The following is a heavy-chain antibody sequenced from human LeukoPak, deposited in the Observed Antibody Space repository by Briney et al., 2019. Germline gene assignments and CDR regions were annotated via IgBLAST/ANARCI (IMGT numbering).Heavy chain of an antibody. CDR2: ISGSGVGT. CDR1: GFTFSSYA. V-gene: IGHV3-23*01. Sequence: GGSLRLSCAASGFTFSSYAMSWVRQAPGKGLEWVSVISGSGVGTYYADSVEGRFTISRDNSKNTLYLQMNSLRAEDTAVYYCAKEIYGDSTGGRFQHWGQGTLVTVSS. J-gene: IGHJ1*01. D-gene: IGHD4-17*01. CDR3: AKEIYGDSTGGRFQH.